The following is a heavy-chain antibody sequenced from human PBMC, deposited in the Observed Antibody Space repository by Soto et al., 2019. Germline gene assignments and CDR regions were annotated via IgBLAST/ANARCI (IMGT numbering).Heavy chain of an antibody. CDR1: DYSFTSYG. CDR3: ARDRLHNLFDP. Sequence: ASLTVPSNASDYSFTSYGITWVRQAPGQGLEWMGWISAYNGNTNYAQKLQGRVTMTTGTSTSTAYMELRSLRSDDTAVYYCARDRLHNLFDPWGQGTLVTVSS. J-gene: IGHJ5*02. V-gene: IGHV1-18*01. CDR2: ISAYNGNT. D-gene: IGHD2-21*02.